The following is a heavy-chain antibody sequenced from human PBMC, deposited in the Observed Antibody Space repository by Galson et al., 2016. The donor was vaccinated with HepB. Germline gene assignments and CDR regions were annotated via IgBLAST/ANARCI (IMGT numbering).Heavy chain of an antibody. Sequence: SVKVSCKASGYTFTTSGISWVRQAPGQGLEWMGWISTYSGNTKYAQKFQGGLTLTTDSSTTTAYMELRSLRFDDTALYYCARDVQYRFDSWGQGTLGTVSS. V-gene: IGHV1-18*01. CDR3: ARDVQYRFDS. CDR1: GYTFTTSG. J-gene: IGHJ4*02. D-gene: IGHD2/OR15-2a*01. CDR2: ISTYSGNT.